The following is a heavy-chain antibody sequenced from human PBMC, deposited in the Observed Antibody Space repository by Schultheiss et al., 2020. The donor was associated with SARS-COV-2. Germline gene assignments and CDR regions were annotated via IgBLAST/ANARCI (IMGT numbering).Heavy chain of an antibody. J-gene: IGHJ6*02. CDR2: IYSGGST. V-gene: IGHV3-NL1*01. CDR1: GFTFSSYG. Sequence: GGSPRLSCAASGFTFSSYGMHWVRQAPGKGLEWVSVIYSGGSTYYADSVKGRFTISRHNSKNTLYLQMNSLRAEDTAVYYCAKDLGYGDYYGMDVWGQGTTVTVSS. CDR3: AKDLGYGDYYGMDV. D-gene: IGHD4-17*01.